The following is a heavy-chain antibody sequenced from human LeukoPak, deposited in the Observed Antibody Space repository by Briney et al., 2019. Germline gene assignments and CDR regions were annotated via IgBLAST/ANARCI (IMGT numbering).Heavy chain of an antibody. V-gene: IGHV5-51*01. D-gene: IGHD4-17*01. Sequence: GASVKVSXKASGYTFTSYWIGWVRQMPGKGLEWMGIIYPGDSDTRYSPSFQGQVTISADKSISTAYLQWSSLKASDTAMYYCARGTTVTTFYFDYWGQGTLVTVSS. CDR1: GYTFTSYW. CDR3: ARGTTVTTFYFDY. CDR2: IYPGDSDT. J-gene: IGHJ4*02.